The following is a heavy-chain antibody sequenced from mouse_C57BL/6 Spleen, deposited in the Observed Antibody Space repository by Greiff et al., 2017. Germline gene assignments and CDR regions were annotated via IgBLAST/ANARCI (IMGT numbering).Heavy chain of an antibody. V-gene: IGHV5-4*03. Sequence: VMLVESGGGLVKPGGSLKLSCAASGFTFSSYAMSWVRQTPEKRLEWVATISDGGSYTYYPDNVKGRFTISRGNAKNNLYLQMSHLKSEDTAMYYCAKPFYDSYAMDYWGQGTSVTVSS. J-gene: IGHJ4*01. D-gene: IGHD2-10*01. CDR2: ISDGGSYT. CDR1: GFTFSSYA. CDR3: AKPFYDSYAMDY.